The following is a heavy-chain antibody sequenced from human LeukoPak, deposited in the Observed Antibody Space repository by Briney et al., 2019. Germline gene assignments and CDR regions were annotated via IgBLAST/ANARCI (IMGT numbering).Heavy chain of an antibody. V-gene: IGHV3-48*04. J-gene: IGHJ6*02. CDR2: ISSSSSTI. Sequence: GGSLRLSCAASGFTFSSYSMNWVRQAPGKGLEWVSYISSSSSTIYYADSVKGRFTISRDNAKNSLYLQMNSLRAEDTAVYYCARTTVVNAYYYYGMDVWGQGTTVTVSS. D-gene: IGHD4-23*01. CDR3: ARTTVVNAYYYYGMDV. CDR1: GFTFSSYS.